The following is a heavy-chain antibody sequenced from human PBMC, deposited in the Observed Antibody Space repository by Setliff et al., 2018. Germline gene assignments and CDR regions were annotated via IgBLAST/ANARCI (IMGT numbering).Heavy chain of an antibody. CDR2: IQGTGNT. V-gene: IGHV4-61*02. J-gene: IGHJ4*02. Sequence: SETLSLTCTVTGGSFDSGTHYWSWIRQPAGKVPEWIGLIQGTGNTNYDPSLQSRATISIDTSKNQISLKITSVTAADTALYSCAGTPARGTTWLSPFDYWGQGIQVTVSS. D-gene: IGHD3-9*01. CDR1: GGSFDSGTHY. CDR3: AGTPARGTTWLSPFDY.